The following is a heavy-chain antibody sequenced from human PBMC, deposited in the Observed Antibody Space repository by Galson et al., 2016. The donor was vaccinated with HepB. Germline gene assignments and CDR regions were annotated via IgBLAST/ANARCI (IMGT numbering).Heavy chain of an antibody. V-gene: IGHV3-48*04. J-gene: IGHJ4*01. CDR1: GFTFSSYG. Sequence: SLRLSCAASGFTFSSYGVHWVRQAPGKGLDWVSYISTGGTTIYYADSVKGRFTISRDNAKNLLYLQMNSLGVEDTALYYCEAYCGAGSCHGIEYWGHGTLVTVSS. D-gene: IGHD2-21*01. CDR3: EAYCGAGSCHGIEY. CDR2: ISTGGTTI.